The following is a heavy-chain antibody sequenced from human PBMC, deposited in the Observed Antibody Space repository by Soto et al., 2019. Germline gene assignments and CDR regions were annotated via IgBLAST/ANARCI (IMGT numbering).Heavy chain of an antibody. Sequence: QVQLVESGGGVVQPGRSLRLSCAASGFTFSSCGMQWVRQAPGKGLEWVALISYHGSNKYYADSVEDRFTISRDNSKNTLYLQMNSLRAEDAAVYYCAKSPPSSGWYSDFWGQGTLVTVSS. D-gene: IGHD6-19*01. CDR3: AKSPPSSGWYSDF. V-gene: IGHV3-30*18. CDR2: ISYHGSNK. J-gene: IGHJ4*02. CDR1: GFTFSSCG.